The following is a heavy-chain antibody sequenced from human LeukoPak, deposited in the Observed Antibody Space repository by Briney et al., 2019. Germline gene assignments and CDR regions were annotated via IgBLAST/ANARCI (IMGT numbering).Heavy chain of an antibody. CDR1: GFTFSSYA. D-gene: IGHD2-15*01. CDR3: AKNGDRGAYCSGGSCYPYYYYNMDV. J-gene: IGHJ6*03. Sequence: GGSLRLSCAASGFTFSSYAMHWVRQAPGKGLEWVAVISYDGSNKYYADSVKGRFTISIDNSKNTLYLQMNSLRAEDTAIYYCAKNGDRGAYCSGGSCYPYYYYNMDVWGKGTTVTISS. V-gene: IGHV3-30*04. CDR2: ISYDGSNK.